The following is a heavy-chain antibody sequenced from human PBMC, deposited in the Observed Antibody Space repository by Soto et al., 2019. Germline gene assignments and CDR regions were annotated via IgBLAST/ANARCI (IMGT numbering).Heavy chain of an antibody. V-gene: IGHV3-30-3*01. CDR3: ARVSTYSSGWYHGFDI. J-gene: IGHJ3*02. D-gene: IGHD6-19*01. Sequence: PGGSLRLSCAASGFTFSSYAMHWVRQAPGKGLEWVAVISYDGSNKYYAGSVKGRFTISRDNSKNTLYLQMNSLRAEDTALYYCARVSTYSSGWYHGFDIWGQGTMVTVSS. CDR1: GFTFSSYA. CDR2: ISYDGSNK.